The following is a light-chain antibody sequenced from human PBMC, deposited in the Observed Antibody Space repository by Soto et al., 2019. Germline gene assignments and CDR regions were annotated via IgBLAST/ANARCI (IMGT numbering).Light chain of an antibody. V-gene: IGKV3-11*01. CDR3: QHRINWLWT. Sequence: EIVLTQSPATLSLSPGERATLSCRASQVVSSFLAWYQQRPGQAPRLLIYDASNRAPGIPARFSGSGSGTDFALTISSLEPEDFAVYYFQHRINWLWTFGQGTKVEIK. J-gene: IGKJ1*01. CDR2: DAS. CDR1: QVVSSF.